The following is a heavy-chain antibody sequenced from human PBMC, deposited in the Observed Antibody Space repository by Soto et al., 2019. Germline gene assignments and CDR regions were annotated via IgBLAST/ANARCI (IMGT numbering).Heavy chain of an antibody. CDR2: IYYSGST. CDR1: GGSISNSSYY. Sequence: PSETLSLTCTVSGGSISNSSYYWGWIRQPPGKGLEWIGSIYYSGSTYYNPSLKSRVTISVDTSKNQFSLKLSSVTAADTAVYYCATERAPSWIQLRRNYYYGMDVWGQGTTVTVSS. CDR3: ATERAPSWIQLRRNYYYGMDV. J-gene: IGHJ6*02. V-gene: IGHV4-39*01. D-gene: IGHD5-18*01.